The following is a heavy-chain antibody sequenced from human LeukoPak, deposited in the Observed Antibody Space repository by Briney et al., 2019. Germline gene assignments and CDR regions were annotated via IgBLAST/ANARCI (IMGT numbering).Heavy chain of an antibody. Sequence: ASVKVSCKASGYTFTRYDINWVRQATGQGLEWMGWMNPNSGNTGYAQKFQGRVTITRNTSISTAYMELSSLRSEDTAVYYCARGFAIYSSSWNDAFDIWGQGTMVTVSS. J-gene: IGHJ3*02. D-gene: IGHD6-13*01. CDR1: GYTFTRYD. CDR2: MNPNSGNT. CDR3: ARGFAIYSSSWNDAFDI. V-gene: IGHV1-8*03.